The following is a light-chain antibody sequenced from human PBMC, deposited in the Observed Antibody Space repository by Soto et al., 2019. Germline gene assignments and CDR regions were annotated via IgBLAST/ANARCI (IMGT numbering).Light chain of an antibody. Sequence: DIRMTQSPSSLSASVGDTVTITCRASQSISSHLNWYQQKPGKAPNLLMYTASNLQSGVPSRFSGSGSGTDFTLTISSLQPEDFATYYCQQSYSTPISFGQGRLLEI. CDR3: QQSYSTPIS. V-gene: IGKV1-39*01. CDR1: QSISSH. CDR2: TAS. J-gene: IGKJ5*01.